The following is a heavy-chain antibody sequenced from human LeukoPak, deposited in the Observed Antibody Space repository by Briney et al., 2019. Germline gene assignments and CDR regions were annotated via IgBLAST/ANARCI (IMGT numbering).Heavy chain of an antibody. J-gene: IGHJ3*02. D-gene: IGHD3-22*01. CDR3: AKDAPYYYDSSGYGGAFDI. V-gene: IGHV3-23*01. CDR2: ISGSSGNT. CDR1: GFTFSNYG. Sequence: SGGSLRLSCAASGFTFSNYGMNWVRQGPGKGLEWVSTISGSSGNTYYADSVKGRFTISRDNSKNTLYLQINSLRAENTAVYYCAKDAPYYYDSSGYGGAFDIWGQGTMVTVSS.